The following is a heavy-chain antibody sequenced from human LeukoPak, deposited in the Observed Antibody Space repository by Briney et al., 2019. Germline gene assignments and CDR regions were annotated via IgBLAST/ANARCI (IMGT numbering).Heavy chain of an antibody. CDR2: INPNSGGT. V-gene: IGHV1-2*02. Sequence: GASVKVSCKASGYTFTGYYMHWVRQAPGQGLEWMGWINPNSGGTNYAQKFQGRVTMTRDTSISTAYMELSRLRSDDTAVYHCAPAESTMIVLDYWGQGTLVTVSS. D-gene: IGHD3-22*01. J-gene: IGHJ4*02. CDR3: APAESTMIVLDY. CDR1: GYTFTGYY.